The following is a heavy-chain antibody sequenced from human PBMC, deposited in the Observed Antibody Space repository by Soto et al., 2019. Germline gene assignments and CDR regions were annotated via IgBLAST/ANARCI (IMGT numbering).Heavy chain of an antibody. J-gene: IGHJ1*01. V-gene: IGHV4-31*03. CDR2: IYYSGST. CDR3: ARAYCGGDCYNEYFQH. Sequence: SHPRSLTVSVHRGDIIGGGNYWSWIRQQPGKGLEWIGYIYYSGSTYYNPSLKSRVTISVDTSKNQFSLKLSSVTAADTAVYYCARAYCGGDCYNEYFQHWGQGTLVTVSS. CDR1: RGDIIGGGNY. D-gene: IGHD2-21*02.